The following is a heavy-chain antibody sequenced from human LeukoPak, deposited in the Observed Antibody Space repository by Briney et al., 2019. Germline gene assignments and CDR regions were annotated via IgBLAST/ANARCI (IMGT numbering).Heavy chain of an antibody. J-gene: IGHJ4*02. D-gene: IGHD4-17*01. CDR2: IWYDGSKK. CDR1: GFTFSSNG. CDR3: VRDYGDYFDY. V-gene: IGHV3-33*01. Sequence: PGGSLRLSCAASGFTFSSNGIHWVRQAPGKGLEWVAVIWYDGSKKYCADSVKGRFTISRDNSKNTLYLQMDSLRAEDTALYYCVRDYGDYFDYWGQGTLVTVSS.